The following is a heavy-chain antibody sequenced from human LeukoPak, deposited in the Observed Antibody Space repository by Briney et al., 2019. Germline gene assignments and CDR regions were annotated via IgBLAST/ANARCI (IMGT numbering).Heavy chain of an antibody. CDR1: GFTFSTYW. D-gene: IGHD2-15*01. CDR2: INQDGGEK. Sequence: PGESLTLSCAASGFTFSTYWMSWVRQAPGEGLEWVANINQDGGEKYYVDSVKGRFTISRDNAKNSLYLQMNSLRAEDTAVYYCARGDKFSGDYWGQGTLVTVSS. CDR3: ARGDKFSGDY. V-gene: IGHV3-7*04. J-gene: IGHJ4*02.